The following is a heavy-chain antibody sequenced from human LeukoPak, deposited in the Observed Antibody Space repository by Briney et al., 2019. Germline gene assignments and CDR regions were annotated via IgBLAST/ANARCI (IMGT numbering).Heavy chain of an antibody. J-gene: IGHJ4*02. CDR1: GGTFSSYA. CDR2: IIPIFGTA. V-gene: IGHV1-69*05. D-gene: IGHD6-19*01. CDR3: ARGLAVAMYYFDY. Sequence: SVKVSCKASGGTFSSYAISWVRQAPGQGLEWMGGIIPIFGTANYAQKFQGRVTMTRDTSTSTVYMELSSLRSEDTAVYYCARGLAVAMYYFDYWGQGTLVTVSS.